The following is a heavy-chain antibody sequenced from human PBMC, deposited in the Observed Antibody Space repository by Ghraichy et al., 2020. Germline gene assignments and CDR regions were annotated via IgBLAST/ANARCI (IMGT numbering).Heavy chain of an antibody. V-gene: IGHV4-39*01. CDR1: GGSISSSTYY. Sequence: SQTLSLTCTVSGGSISSSTYYWAWIRQPPGKGLEWIGSIYYGGNTFYNPPLKSRVTISVDSSKKQFSLRLSSVTAADTAVFYCARHQTNYYGSGSPFDDWGRGTLVTVSS. J-gene: IGHJ4*02. CDR3: ARHQTNYYGSGSPFDD. CDR2: IYYGGNT. D-gene: IGHD3-10*01.